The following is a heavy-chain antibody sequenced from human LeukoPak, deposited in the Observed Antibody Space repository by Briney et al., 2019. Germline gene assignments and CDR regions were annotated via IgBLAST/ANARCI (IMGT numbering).Heavy chain of an antibody. V-gene: IGHV1-18*01. CDR3: ARVTILVATGTDWFDP. J-gene: IGHJ5*02. D-gene: IGHD2-8*02. CDR1: GYTFTSYS. Sequence: ASVKVSCKASGYTFTSYSISWVRQAPGQGPEWMGWISAYNGNTNYAQKLQGRVTMTTDTSTSTAYMELRSLRSDDTAVYYCARVTILVATGTDWFDPWGQGTLVTVSS. CDR2: ISAYNGNT.